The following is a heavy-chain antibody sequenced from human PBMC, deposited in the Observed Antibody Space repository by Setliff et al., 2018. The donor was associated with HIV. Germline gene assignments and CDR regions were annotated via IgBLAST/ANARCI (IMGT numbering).Heavy chain of an antibody. V-gene: IGHV4-61*02. J-gene: IGHJ4*02. Sequence: PSETLSLTCTVSGGSISSGSYYWNWIRQPAGKGLEWIGRIYTSGSTNYNPSLKSRVTISVDTSKNQFSLKLNSVTAADTAVYYCARAGHYYDSSGTALDYWGQGTLVTVSS. CDR1: GGSISSGSYY. CDR2: IYTSGST. CDR3: ARAGHYYDSSGTALDY. D-gene: IGHD3-22*01.